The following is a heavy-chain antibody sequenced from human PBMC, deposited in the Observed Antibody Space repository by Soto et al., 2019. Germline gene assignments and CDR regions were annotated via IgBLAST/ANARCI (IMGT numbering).Heavy chain of an antibody. CDR2: ISAYNGNT. J-gene: IGHJ4*02. V-gene: IGHV1-18*01. D-gene: IGHD6-19*01. CDR3: ARLTSSELDY. CDR1: GYTFTTYG. Sequence: QVQLVQSGTEVKKPGASVRVSCKPSGYTFTTYGISWVRQAPGQGLEWMGWISAYNGNTNSAQKLQGRVTLTTDTSTSTAYMELRSLRSDDTAVYYCARLTSSELDYWGQGTLVTVSS.